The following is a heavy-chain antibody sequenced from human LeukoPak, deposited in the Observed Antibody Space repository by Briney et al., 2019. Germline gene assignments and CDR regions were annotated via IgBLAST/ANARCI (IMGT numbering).Heavy chain of an antibody. Sequence: PGGSLRLSCAASGFTFSSYAMHWVRQAPGKGLEWVAVISYDGSNKYYADSVKGRFTISRDNSKNTLYLQMNSLRAEDTALYYCAKTLSSGRTTYYYYMDVWGKGTTVTVSS. CDR1: GFTFSSYA. CDR2: ISYDGSNK. D-gene: IGHD3-22*01. V-gene: IGHV3-30-3*02. CDR3: AKTLSSGRTTYYYYMDV. J-gene: IGHJ6*03.